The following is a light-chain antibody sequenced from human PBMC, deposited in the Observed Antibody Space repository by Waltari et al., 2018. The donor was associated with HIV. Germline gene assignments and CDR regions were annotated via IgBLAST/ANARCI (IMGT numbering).Light chain of an antibody. CDR2: GAS. CDR1: QSVRYN. CDR3: QQYKYWPPWT. Sequence: IVMTQTPAPLSVSLGERATLSCRASQSVRYNLAWYQQKPGQPPRLLIYGASTRATGIPARFSASGSGTEFTLTISSLQSEDFAVYYCQQYKYWPPWTFGQGTKVDIK. V-gene: IGKV3-15*01. J-gene: IGKJ1*01.